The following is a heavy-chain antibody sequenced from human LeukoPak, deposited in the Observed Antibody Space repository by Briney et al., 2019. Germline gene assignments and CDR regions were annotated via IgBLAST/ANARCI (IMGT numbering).Heavy chain of an antibody. CDR2: IYSGGST. Sequence: GGSLRLSCAASRFTVSNNYMSWVRQAPGKGLEWVSAIYSGGSTSYADSVKGRFTISRDNSKNTLYLQMNSLRAEDTAVYYCARIYVWGSYHSRYYHFCGMDVWGQGTTVTVSS. J-gene: IGHJ6*02. CDR3: ARIYVWGSYHSRYYHFCGMDV. D-gene: IGHD3-16*02. CDR1: RFTVSNNY. V-gene: IGHV3-66*01.